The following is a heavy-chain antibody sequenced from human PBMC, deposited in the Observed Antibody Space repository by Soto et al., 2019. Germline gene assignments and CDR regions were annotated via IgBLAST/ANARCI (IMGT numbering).Heavy chain of an antibody. CDR2: IKKDGSGS. V-gene: IGHV3-7*01. CDR3: ARDTTGILDY. Sequence: GGSLRLSCAASGFNFDNYYMAWVRQAPGKGLEWVANIKKDGSGSNYVDSLKGRFTISRDNAKNSLYLQMNNLRAEDSGVYFCARDTTGILDYWGQGTLVTAPQ. J-gene: IGHJ4*02. D-gene: IGHD1-1*01. CDR1: GFNFDNYY.